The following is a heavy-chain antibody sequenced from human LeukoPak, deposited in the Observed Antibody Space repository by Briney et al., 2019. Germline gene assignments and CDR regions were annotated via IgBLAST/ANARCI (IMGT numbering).Heavy chain of an antibody. D-gene: IGHD3-22*01. Sequence: PGGSLRLSCAASGFTFSSYSMNWVRQAPGKGLEWVSSISSSSTYIYYADSVKGRFTISRDNAKNSLYLQMNSLRAEDTAVYYCARDLEDSSVYLIFDYWGQGTLVTVSS. CDR1: GFTFSSYS. CDR2: ISSSSTYI. J-gene: IGHJ4*02. CDR3: ARDLEDSSVYLIFDY. V-gene: IGHV3-21*01.